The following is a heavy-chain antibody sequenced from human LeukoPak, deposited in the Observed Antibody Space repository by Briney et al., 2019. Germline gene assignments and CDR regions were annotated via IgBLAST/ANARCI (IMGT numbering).Heavy chain of an antibody. D-gene: IGHD2-15*01. CDR1: GNSISSGDNY. Sequence: SETLSLTCTVSGNSISSGDNYWSWIRQPAGKGLEWIGRIYTSGSTNYNPSLKSRVTMSVDTSKNQFSLKLSSVTAADTAVYYCARSEVVAATNYYFDYWGQGTLVTVSS. J-gene: IGHJ4*02. CDR3: ARSEVVAATNYYFDY. CDR2: IYTSGST. V-gene: IGHV4-61*02.